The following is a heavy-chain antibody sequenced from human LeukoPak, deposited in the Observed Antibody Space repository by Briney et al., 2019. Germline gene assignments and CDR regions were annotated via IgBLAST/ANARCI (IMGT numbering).Heavy chain of an antibody. J-gene: IGHJ2*01. V-gene: IGHV1-18*01. CDR2: ISAYNGNT. Sequence: ASLKVSCKASGYTFTSYGISWVRQAPGQALEWMGWISAYNGNTNYAQKLQGRVTMTTDTSTSTAYMELRSLRSDDTAVYYCARDPPRTPNWYFDLWGRDTLVTVSS. CDR1: GYTFTSYG. CDR3: ARDPPRTPNWYFDL.